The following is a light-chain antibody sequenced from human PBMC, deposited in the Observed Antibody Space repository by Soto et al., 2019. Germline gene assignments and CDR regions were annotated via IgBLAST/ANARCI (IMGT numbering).Light chain of an antibody. V-gene: IGLV2-8*01. J-gene: IGLJ1*01. CDR2: EVS. CDR3: CSYAGGYIYV. Sequence: QSVRTQPPSASWSPGQSVTISCTGTSSDVGGYNYVSWYQQHPGKAPKLMIYEVSKRPSGVPDRFSGSKSGNTASLTVSGLQAEDEADYYCCSYAGGYIYVFGTGTKVTVL. CDR1: SSDVGGYNY.